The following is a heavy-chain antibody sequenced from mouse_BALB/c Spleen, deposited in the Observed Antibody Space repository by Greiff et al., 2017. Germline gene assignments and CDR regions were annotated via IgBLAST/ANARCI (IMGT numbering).Heavy chain of an antibody. CDR3: ARGGLRLPYYFDY. CDR2: ISSGSSTI. Sequence: EVQRVESGGGLVQPGGSRKLSCAASGFTFSSFGMHWVRQAPEKGLEWVAYISSGSSTIYYADTVKGRFTISRDNPKNTQFLQMTSLRSEETAMYYCARGGLRLPYYFDYWGQGTTVTVSS. J-gene: IGHJ2*01. V-gene: IGHV5-17*02. CDR1: GFTFSSFG. D-gene: IGHD1-2*01.